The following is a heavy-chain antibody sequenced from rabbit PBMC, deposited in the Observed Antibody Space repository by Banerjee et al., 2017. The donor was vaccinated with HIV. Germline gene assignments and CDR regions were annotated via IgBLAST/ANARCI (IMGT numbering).Heavy chain of an antibody. V-gene: IGHV1S45*01. CDR1: GFSFSSSYW. J-gene: IGHJ4*01. CDR3: ATSGGGYGAYGHAFNL. D-gene: IGHD8-1*01. Sequence: EESGGDLVKPEGSLTLTCTASGFSFSSSYWICWVRQAPGKGLEWIACIDAGSSGSAYYASWVNGRFTISKTSSTTVTLQMTSLTAADTATHFCATSGGGYGAYGHAFNLWGQGTLVTVS. CDR2: IDAGSSGSA.